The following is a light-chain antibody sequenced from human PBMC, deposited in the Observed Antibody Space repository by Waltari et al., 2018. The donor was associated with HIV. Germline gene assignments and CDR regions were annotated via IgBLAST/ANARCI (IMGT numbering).Light chain of an antibody. V-gene: IGKV3-15*01. CDR2: GAA. Sequence: EIVMTQSPATLSVSPGERVTLSCRASQSVSSNLAWYQQKPGQAPRLLITGAATRATGIPARFSGSGAGTEFILTISSLQSEDFAVYYCQQYNNWPYTFGQGTKLEIK. CDR1: QSVSSN. CDR3: QQYNNWPYT. J-gene: IGKJ2*01.